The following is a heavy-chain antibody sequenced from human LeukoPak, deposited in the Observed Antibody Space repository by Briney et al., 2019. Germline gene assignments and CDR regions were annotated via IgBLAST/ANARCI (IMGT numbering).Heavy chain of an antibody. CDR3: ARGSAIAAAGSWFDP. V-gene: IGHV3-23*01. D-gene: IGHD6-13*01. CDR2: ISGSGGST. CDR1: GFTFSSYA. J-gene: IGHJ5*02. Sequence: PGGSLRLSCAASGFTFSSYAMSWVRQAPGKGLEWVSAISGSGGSTYYADSVKGRFTISRDNSKNTLYLQMNSLRAEDTAVYYCARGSAIAAAGSWFDPWGQGTLVTVSS.